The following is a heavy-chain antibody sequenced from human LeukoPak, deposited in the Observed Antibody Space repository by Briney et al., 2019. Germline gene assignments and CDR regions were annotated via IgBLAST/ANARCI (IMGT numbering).Heavy chain of an antibody. J-gene: IGHJ6*03. CDR2: INHSGST. CDR1: GGSFNGYY. D-gene: IGHD6-13*01. Sequence: PSETLSLTCAVYGGSFNGYYWSWIRQPPGKGLEWIGEINHSGSTRYNPSLKSRLTMSVDTSRNQFSLNLDSVTAADTAVYFCARVWGAAAGGYYYNYYMDVWGKGTTVTVSS. V-gene: IGHV4-34*01. CDR3: ARVWGAAAGGYYYNYYMDV.